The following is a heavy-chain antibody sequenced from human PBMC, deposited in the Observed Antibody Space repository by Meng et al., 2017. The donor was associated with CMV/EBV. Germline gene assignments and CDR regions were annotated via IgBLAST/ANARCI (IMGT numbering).Heavy chain of an antibody. Sequence: GGSLRLSCAASGFTFSSYAMHWVRQAPGKGLEWVAVISYDGSNKYYADSVKGRFTISRDDSKNSLYLQMNSLKTKDTAVYYCARFHYYYGMDVWGQGTTVTVSS. J-gene: IGHJ6*02. CDR1: GFTFSSYA. CDR3: ARFHYYYGMDV. CDR2: ISYDGSNK. V-gene: IGHV3-30-3*01.